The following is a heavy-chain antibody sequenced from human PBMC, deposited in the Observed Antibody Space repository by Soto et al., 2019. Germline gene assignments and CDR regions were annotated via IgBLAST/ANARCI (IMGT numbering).Heavy chain of an antibody. Sequence: KPSETLSLTCTVSGGSISSYYWSWIRQPPGKGLEWIGYIYYSGSTNYNPSLKSRVTISVDTSKNQFSLKLSSVTAADTAVYYCARVPEGRYCTNGVCYTPHFDPWGQGTLVTVSS. D-gene: IGHD2-8*01. V-gene: IGHV4-59*01. CDR2: IYYSGST. CDR3: ARVPEGRYCTNGVCYTPHFDP. CDR1: GGSISSYY. J-gene: IGHJ5*02.